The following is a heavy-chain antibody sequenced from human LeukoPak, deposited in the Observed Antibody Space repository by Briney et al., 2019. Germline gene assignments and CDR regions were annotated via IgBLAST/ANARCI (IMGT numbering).Heavy chain of an antibody. CDR1: GGSVSSGDNY. Sequence: PSETLSPTCTVSGGSVSSGDNYWIWIRQSPGEGLEWIGYIHNSGRTTYNPSLKSRSTILLDTSKNQFSLNLRSVIAADTAVYYCAGLPAHRPLDYWGQGILVTVSS. CDR2: IHNSGRT. CDR3: AGLPAHRPLDY. V-gene: IGHV4-61*08. D-gene: IGHD2-21*02. J-gene: IGHJ4*02.